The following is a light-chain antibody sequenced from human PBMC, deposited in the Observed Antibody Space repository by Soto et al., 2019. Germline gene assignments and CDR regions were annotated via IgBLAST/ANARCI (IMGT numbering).Light chain of an antibody. CDR2: GAS. CDR3: HQYNNWPALT. CDR1: QSVSSN. V-gene: IGKV3D-15*01. Sequence: EIVMTQSPATLSVSPGERATLSCRASQSVSSNLAWYQHKPGQAPRLLIYGASTRATGIPARFSGSGSGTEFTLTISSLQSEDFAVYYCHQYNNWPALTFGGGTKVEIK. J-gene: IGKJ4*01.